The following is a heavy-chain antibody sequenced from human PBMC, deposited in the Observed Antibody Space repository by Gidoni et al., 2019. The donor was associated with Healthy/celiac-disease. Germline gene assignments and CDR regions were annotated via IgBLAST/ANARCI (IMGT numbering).Heavy chain of an antibody. J-gene: IGHJ4*02. Sequence: EVQLVESGGGLVKPGGSLRLSCAASGFTFSSYSMNWVRQAPGKGLEWVSSISSSSSYIYYADSVKGRFTISRDNAKNSRYLQRNSLRAEDTAVYYCARGEGDYCSGGSCYFDYWGQGTLVTVSS. CDR3: ARGEGDYCSGGSCYFDY. CDR2: ISSSSSYI. V-gene: IGHV3-21*01. D-gene: IGHD2-15*01. CDR1: GFTFSSYS.